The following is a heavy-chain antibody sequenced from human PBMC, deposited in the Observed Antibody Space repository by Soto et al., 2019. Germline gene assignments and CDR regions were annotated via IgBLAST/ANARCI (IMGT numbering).Heavy chain of an antibody. D-gene: IGHD2-21*02. J-gene: IGHJ4*02. Sequence: QVQLQQWGAGLLKPSETLSLTCAVYGGSFSGYYWSWIRQPPGKGLEWIGEINHSRITNYKPALKSRVTIAVDTPKSQFCLKLSSVSAADTAVYYCARGTTVVTLWRRYFDYWGQGTLVTVSS. CDR1: GGSFSGYY. CDR3: ARGTTVVTLWRRYFDY. V-gene: IGHV4-34*01. CDR2: INHSRIT.